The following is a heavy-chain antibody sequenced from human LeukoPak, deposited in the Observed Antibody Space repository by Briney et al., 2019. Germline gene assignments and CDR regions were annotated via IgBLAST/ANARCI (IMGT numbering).Heavy chain of an antibody. CDR3: ASSEWNYAR. CDR1: GGSISSYH. V-gene: IGHV4-59*08. J-gene: IGHJ4*02. Sequence: KSSETLSLTCTVSGGSISSYHWSWMRQPPGKGLEWIGYIHYSGNTNYNPSLKSRVTISLGTSRTQFSLKLTSVTAADTAVYYCASSEWNYARWGQGMLVTVSS. D-gene: IGHD1-7*01. CDR2: IHYSGNT.